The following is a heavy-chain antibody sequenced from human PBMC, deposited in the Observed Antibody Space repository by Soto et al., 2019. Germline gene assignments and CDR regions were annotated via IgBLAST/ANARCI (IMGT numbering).Heavy chain of an antibody. V-gene: IGHV1-69*06. Sequence: QVQLVQSGAEVKKPGSSVKVSCKASGGTFSSYAISWVRQAPGQGLEWMGGIIPIFGTATYAQKFQGRVTITADKSTSTAYRELSSMRSEDTAVYYCARDQAAGPDDYWGQGTLVTVSS. J-gene: IGHJ4*02. CDR1: GGTFSSYA. CDR2: IIPIFGTA. CDR3: ARDQAAGPDDY. D-gene: IGHD6-13*01.